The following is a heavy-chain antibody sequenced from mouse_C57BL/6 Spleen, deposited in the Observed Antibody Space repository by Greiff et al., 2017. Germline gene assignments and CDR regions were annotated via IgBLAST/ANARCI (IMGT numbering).Heavy chain of an antibody. CDR1: GYTFTDYN. Sequence: VQLKQSGPDLVQPGASVKIPCTASGYTFTDYNMDWVKQSHGKSLEWIGDITPNNGGTIYNQKFKDKATLTVDKASSTAYMELRSLTYEDTAVYYCARGRYYSSSYVCYDIDYWGQGTSVTVSS. D-gene: IGHD1-1*01. CDR2: ITPNNGGT. CDR3: ARGRYYSSSYVCYDIDY. J-gene: IGHJ4*01. V-gene: IGHV1-18*01.